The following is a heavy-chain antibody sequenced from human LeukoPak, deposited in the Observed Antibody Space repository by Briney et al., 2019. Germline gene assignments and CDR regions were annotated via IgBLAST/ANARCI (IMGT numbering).Heavy chain of an antibody. Sequence: SETLSLTCTVSGGSISSGGYYWSWVRQPPGKGREWIGSIYYSASTYYNPSLKSRVTISVDTSKNQFSLRLSSVTAADTAVYYCARLGGGYSSGLDWFDPWGQGTLVTVSS. CDR2: IYYSAST. CDR1: GGSISSGGYY. V-gene: IGHV4-39*01. CDR3: ARLGGGYSSGLDWFDP. D-gene: IGHD6-25*01. J-gene: IGHJ5*02.